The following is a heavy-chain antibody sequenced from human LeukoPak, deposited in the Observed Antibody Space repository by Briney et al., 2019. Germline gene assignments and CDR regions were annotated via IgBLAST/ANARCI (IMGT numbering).Heavy chain of an antibody. CDR2: ITWNGGTI. V-gene: IGHV3-9*01. J-gene: IGHJ4*02. Sequence: PGGSLRLSCAASGFSFDDFAMHWVRQAPGKGLEWVSGITWNGGTIDYTDSVKGRFTIPRDNAKNSLYLQMNSLRAEDTALYYCATRYASGPIADYWGQGTLVTVSS. CDR3: ATRYASGPIADY. CDR1: GFSFDDFA. D-gene: IGHD3-10*01.